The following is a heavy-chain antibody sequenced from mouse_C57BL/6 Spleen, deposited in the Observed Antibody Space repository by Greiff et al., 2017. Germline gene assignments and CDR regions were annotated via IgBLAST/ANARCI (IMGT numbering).Heavy chain of an antibody. CDR3: ARDSKGAWFAY. CDR1: GFTFSSYA. Sequence: DVQLVESGGGLVKPGGSLKLSCAASGFTFSSYAMSWVRQTPEKRLEWVATISDGGSYTYYPDNVKGRFTISRDNAKNNLYLQMSHLKSEDTAMYYCARDSKGAWFAYWGQGTLVTVSA. D-gene: IGHD2-5*01. V-gene: IGHV5-4*01. J-gene: IGHJ3*01. CDR2: ISDGGSYT.